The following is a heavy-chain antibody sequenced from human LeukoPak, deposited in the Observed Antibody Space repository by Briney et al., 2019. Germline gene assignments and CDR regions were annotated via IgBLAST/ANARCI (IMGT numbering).Heavy chain of an antibody. Sequence: ASVKVSCKASGGTFSSYAISWVRQAPGQGLEWMGGIIPIFGTANYAQKFQGRVTITADKSTSTAYMELSSLRSEDTAVYYCARDRGYSNPIDYWGQGTLVTVSS. V-gene: IGHV1-69*06. J-gene: IGHJ4*02. CDR3: ARDRGYSNPIDY. CDR1: GGTFSSYA. D-gene: IGHD4-11*01. CDR2: IIPIFGTA.